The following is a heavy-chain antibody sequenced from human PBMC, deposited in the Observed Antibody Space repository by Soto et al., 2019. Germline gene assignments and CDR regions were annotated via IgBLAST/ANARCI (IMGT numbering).Heavy chain of an antibody. V-gene: IGHV3-30*18. Sequence: GSLRLSCAASGFTFSSYGMHWVRQAPGKGLEWVAVISYDGSNKYYADSVKGRFTISRDNSKNTLYLQMNSLRAEDTAVYYCAKDKSHSGYDFYDYWGQGTLVTVSS. CDR1: GFTFSSYG. CDR3: AKDKSHSGYDFYDY. J-gene: IGHJ4*02. D-gene: IGHD5-12*01. CDR2: ISYDGSNK.